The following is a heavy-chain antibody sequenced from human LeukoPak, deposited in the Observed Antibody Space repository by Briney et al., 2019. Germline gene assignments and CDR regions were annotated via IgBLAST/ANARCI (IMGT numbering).Heavy chain of an antibody. CDR3: ARTATDAFDI. CDR1: GFTFRSYW. J-gene: IGHJ3*02. V-gene: IGHV3-74*03. Sequence: QPGGSLRPSCAASGFTFRSYWMHWVRQDPGNGLVWVSHMNGDGSSTKYAASVKGRFTISRDNAKNTLYLQMNSLRAEDTAVYYCARTATDAFDIWGQGTMVTVSS. CDR2: MNGDGSST. D-gene: IGHD2-21*02.